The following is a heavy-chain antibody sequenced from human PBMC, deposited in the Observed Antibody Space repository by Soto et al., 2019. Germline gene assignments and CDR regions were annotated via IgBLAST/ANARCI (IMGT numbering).Heavy chain of an antibody. CDR3: AKARYYDSTGYLYYFDF. J-gene: IGHJ4*02. CDR2: ISGSGGST. D-gene: IGHD3-22*01. CDR1: GFTFSSYG. Sequence: EVQLLESGGGLVQPGGSLTLSCAASGFTFSSYGMSWVRQAPGKGLEWVSGISGSGGSTYYADSVKGRFSISRYNSKNTLFLQINSLRAEDTALYYCAKARYYDSTGYLYYFDFWGQGTLVTVSS. V-gene: IGHV3-23*01.